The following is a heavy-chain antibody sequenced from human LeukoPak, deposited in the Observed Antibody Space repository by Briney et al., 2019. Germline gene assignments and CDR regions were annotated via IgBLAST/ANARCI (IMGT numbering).Heavy chain of an antibody. CDR1: GYIITSYY. D-gene: IGHD5-18*01. CDR3: ARGLQLWTKGTFDD. CDR2: INPKGGSS. Sequence: ASVKVSCKASGYIITSYYMHWVRQAPRQGLVWTGMINPKGGSSTYAQKIQGRVTMTRYTSTTTVYMELNSLTSQDTDVYYCARGLQLWTKGTFDDWGQGTLVTVSS. V-gene: IGHV1-46*01. J-gene: IGHJ4*02.